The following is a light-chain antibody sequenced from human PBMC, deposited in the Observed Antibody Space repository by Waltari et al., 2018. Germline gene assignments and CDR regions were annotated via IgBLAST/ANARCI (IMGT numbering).Light chain of an antibody. CDR2: GAS. Sequence: EIVMTQSPATLSVSPGERATLSCRASQSVSSNLAWYQQKPGQAPRLVIYGASTRATGNPASFSGSGSGPEFTLTISSLQSEDFAVYYCQQYHNWPPWTFGQGTKVEIK. CDR3: QQYHNWPPWT. CDR1: QSVSSN. J-gene: IGKJ1*01. V-gene: IGKV3-15*01.